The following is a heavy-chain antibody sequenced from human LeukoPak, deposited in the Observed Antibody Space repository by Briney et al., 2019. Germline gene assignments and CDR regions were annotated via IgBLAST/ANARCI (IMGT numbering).Heavy chain of an antibody. J-gene: IGHJ4*02. CDR3: ARAPGYRSFLDY. CDR1: GFTVSSNE. CDR2: ISSSSSYI. D-gene: IGHD6-13*01. V-gene: IGHV3-21*01. Sequence: GGSLRLSCAASGFTVSSNEMSWVRQAPGKGLEWVSFISSSSSYIYYADSAKGRFTISRDNAKNSLYLQMNSLRAEDTAVYYCARAPGYRSFLDYWGQGTLVTVSS.